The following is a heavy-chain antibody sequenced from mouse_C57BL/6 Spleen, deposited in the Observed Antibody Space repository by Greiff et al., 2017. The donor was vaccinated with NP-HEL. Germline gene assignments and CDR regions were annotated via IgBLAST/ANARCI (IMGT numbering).Heavy chain of an antibody. Sequence: EVKLVESGEGLVKPGGSLKLSCAASGFTFSSYAMSWVRQTPEKRLEWVAYISSGGDYIYYADTVKGRFTISRDNARNTLYLQMSSLKSEDTAMYYCTREALLWWYFDVWGTGTTVTVSS. D-gene: IGHD2-10*01. CDR3: TREALLWWYFDV. CDR2: ISSGGDYI. J-gene: IGHJ1*03. CDR1: GFTFSSYA. V-gene: IGHV5-9-1*02.